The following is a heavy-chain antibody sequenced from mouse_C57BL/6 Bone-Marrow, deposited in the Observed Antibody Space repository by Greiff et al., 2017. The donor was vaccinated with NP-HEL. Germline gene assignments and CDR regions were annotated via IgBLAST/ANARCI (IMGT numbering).Heavy chain of an antibody. CDR3: ARWGLRPAWFAY. V-gene: IGHV1-69*01. CDR2: IDPSDSYT. Sequence: QVQLQQPGAELVMPGASVKLSCKASGYTFTSYWMHWVKQRPGQGLEWIGEIDPSDSYTNYNQKFKGKSTLTVDQSSSTAYMQLSSRTSEDSAVDYCARWGLRPAWFAYWGQGTLVTVSA. CDR1: GYTFTSYW. J-gene: IGHJ3*01. D-gene: IGHD2-4*01.